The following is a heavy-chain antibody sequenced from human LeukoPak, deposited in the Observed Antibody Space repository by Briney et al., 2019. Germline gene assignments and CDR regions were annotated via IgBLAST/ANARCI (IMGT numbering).Heavy chain of an antibody. CDR3: ARDLRGYSYYYGMDV. CDR1: GYTFTSYA. J-gene: IGHJ6*02. V-gene: IGHV1-3*01. D-gene: IGHD5-12*01. Sequence: GASVKVSCKASGYTFTSYAMHWVRQAPGQRLEWMGWINAGNGNTKYSQKFQGRVTMTRDTSTSTVYMELSSLRSEDTAVYYCARDLRGYSYYYGMDVWGQGTTVTVSS. CDR2: INAGNGNT.